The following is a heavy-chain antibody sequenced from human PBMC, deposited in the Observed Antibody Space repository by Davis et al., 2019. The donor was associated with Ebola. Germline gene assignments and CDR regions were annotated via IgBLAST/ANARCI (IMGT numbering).Heavy chain of an antibody. CDR2: ISDDGRKT. V-gene: IGHV3-30*04. Sequence: PGGSLRLSCATSGFTFSFHAMHWVRQAPGKGLEWVAVISDDGRKTYYADSVKGRYTISRDNSKNTLYLQMNGLRVEDTAIYYCAKDTSNIWFDIWGQGTNVTVSS. CDR1: GFTFSFHA. J-gene: IGHJ3*02. CDR3: AKDTSNIWFDI. D-gene: IGHD1-26*01.